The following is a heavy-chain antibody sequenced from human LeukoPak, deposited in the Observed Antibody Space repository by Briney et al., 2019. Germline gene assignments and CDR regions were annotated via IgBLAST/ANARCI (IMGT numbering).Heavy chain of an antibody. Sequence: GASVKVSCKASGYTFTGYYMHWVRQAPGQGLEWMGRINPNSGGTNYAQKFQGRVTMTRDTSISTAYMELSRLRSDDTAVHYCARFLTLGYYDSSGYDYWGQGTLVTVSS. CDR2: INPNSGGT. J-gene: IGHJ4*02. D-gene: IGHD3-22*01. V-gene: IGHV1-2*06. CDR1: GYTFTGYY. CDR3: ARFLTLGYYDSSGYDY.